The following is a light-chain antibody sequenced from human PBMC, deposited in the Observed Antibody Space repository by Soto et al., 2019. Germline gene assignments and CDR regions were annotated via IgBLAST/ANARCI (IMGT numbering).Light chain of an antibody. V-gene: IGKV1-39*01. CDR1: QSISSY. Sequence: DIQMTQSPSSLSASVGDRLTITCRASQSISSYLNWYQQKPGRAPKLLIYAASRLQSGVPSRFGGSGSGTDFTLTISSQQPEDLATYYCQQSYSFPHTFGQGTKLEIQ. J-gene: IGKJ2*01. CDR2: AAS. CDR3: QQSYSFPHT.